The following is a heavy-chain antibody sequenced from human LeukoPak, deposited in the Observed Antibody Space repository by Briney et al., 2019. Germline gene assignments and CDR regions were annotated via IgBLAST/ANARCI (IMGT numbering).Heavy chain of an antibody. Sequence: GGSLRLSCAASGFIFSNYEMNWVRHAPGKGLEGVAHIIGSGSNTFYADSVKGRFTISRDNSKNTLYLQMNSLRPEDTAVYHCARAGGWELPDYFDYWGQGTLVTVSS. D-gene: IGHD1-26*01. CDR3: ARAGGWELPDYFDY. CDR2: IIGSGSNT. CDR1: GFIFSNYE. J-gene: IGHJ4*02. V-gene: IGHV3-48*03.